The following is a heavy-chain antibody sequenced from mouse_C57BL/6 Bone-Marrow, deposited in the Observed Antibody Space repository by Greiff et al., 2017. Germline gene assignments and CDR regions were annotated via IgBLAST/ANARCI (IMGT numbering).Heavy chain of an antibody. CDR3: ARGGYYDYYAMDD. V-gene: IGHV1-78*01. Sequence: QVQLQQSDAELVKPGASVKISCKVSGYTFTDHTLHWMKQRPDQGLEWIGYIYPRDGSTKYNEKFKGKATLTADKSSSTAYMRRNSLTSEDSAVYFGARGGYYDYYAMDDWGQGTSVTVYS. D-gene: IGHD2-3*01. CDR1: GYTFTDHT. J-gene: IGHJ4*01. CDR2: IYPRDGST.